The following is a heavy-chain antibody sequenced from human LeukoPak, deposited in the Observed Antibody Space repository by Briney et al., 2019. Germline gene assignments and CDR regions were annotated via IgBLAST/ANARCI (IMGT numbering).Heavy chain of an antibody. CDR2: ISYSGST. Sequence: SETLSLTCTVSGGSISSYYWSWIRQPPRKGLEWIACISYSGSTKYNPSLKSRVTISVDTSKTQLSLKLSSVTAADTAVYYCAREPGFDSSGYLNWFDPWGQGTLVTVSS. CDR3: AREPGFDSSGYLNWFDP. CDR1: GGSISSYY. V-gene: IGHV4-59*01. D-gene: IGHD3-22*01. J-gene: IGHJ5*02.